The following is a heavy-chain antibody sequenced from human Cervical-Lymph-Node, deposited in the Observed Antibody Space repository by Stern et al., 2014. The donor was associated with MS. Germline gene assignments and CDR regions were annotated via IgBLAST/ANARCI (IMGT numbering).Heavy chain of an antibody. D-gene: IGHD6-13*01. Sequence: EVQLVESGAEVKKPGESLKISCKASGYSFTTYWIGWVRPMSGKGLEWMGIIYPRDSDARLSPSFQGQVTISVDKSITTAYLQWSSLKASDTAMYYCARRGPAAEIDFWGQGTLVTVSS. V-gene: IGHV5-51*01. J-gene: IGHJ4*02. CDR1: GYSFTTYW. CDR2: IYPRDSDA. CDR3: ARRGPAAEIDF.